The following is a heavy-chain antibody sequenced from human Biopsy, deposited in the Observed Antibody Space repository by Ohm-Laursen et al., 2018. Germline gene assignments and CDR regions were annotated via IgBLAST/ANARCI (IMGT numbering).Heavy chain of an antibody. D-gene: IGHD1-26*01. Sequence: ASVKVSCKASGYTFGNYGISWVRQAPGQGLERMGWISVYNGNTDYPHKFQGRVTLTTDTSTSTAYMELRSLTSDDTAIYHCARDVVGRGASFFDFWGQGTSVTVSS. CDR1: GYTFGNYG. V-gene: IGHV1-18*01. CDR2: ISVYNGNT. J-gene: IGHJ4*02. CDR3: ARDVVGRGASFFDF.